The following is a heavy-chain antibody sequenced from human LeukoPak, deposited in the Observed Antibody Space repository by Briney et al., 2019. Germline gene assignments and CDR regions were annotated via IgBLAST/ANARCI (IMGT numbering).Heavy chain of an antibody. CDR3: ARDNDYGDPDY. J-gene: IGHJ4*02. CDR2: ISSSDSTI. CDR1: GFIFSIYE. D-gene: IGHD4-17*01. Sequence: GGSLRLSCAASGFIFSIYEMNWVRQAPGKELEWVSYISSSDSTISYADSVRGRFTISRDNAENSLYLQMNSLRAEDTAVYYCARDNDYGDPDYWGQGTLVTVSS. V-gene: IGHV3-48*03.